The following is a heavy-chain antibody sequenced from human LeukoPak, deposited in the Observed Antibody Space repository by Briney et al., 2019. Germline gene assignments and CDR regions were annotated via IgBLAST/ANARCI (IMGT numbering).Heavy chain of an antibody. V-gene: IGHV1-69*04. CDR3: ARGQDCSSTSCSFDY. Sequence: EASVKVSCKASGGTFSSYAISWVRQAPGQGLEWMGSIIPILGIANYAQKFQGRVTFTADKSTSTAYMELSSLRSEDTAVYYCARGQDCSSTSCSFDYWGQGTLVTVSS. D-gene: IGHD2-2*01. CDR1: GGTFSSYA. CDR2: IIPILGIA. J-gene: IGHJ4*02.